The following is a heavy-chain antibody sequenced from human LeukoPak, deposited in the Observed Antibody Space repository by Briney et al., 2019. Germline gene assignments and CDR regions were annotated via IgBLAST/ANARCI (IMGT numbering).Heavy chain of an antibody. CDR2: FYPVDGET. D-gene: IGHD3-3*01. Sequence: ASVKVSCKVSGHSLTQLSMHWVRQGSGRGLEWMGGFYPVDGETIYAQKFQGRVTMTEDTSTDTAYMELSSLGSDDTAVYYCAILLEDFAFSTGSAKDYWGQGTLVTVSS. V-gene: IGHV1-24*01. CDR1: GHSLTQLS. J-gene: IGHJ4*02. CDR3: AILLEDFAFSTGSAKDY.